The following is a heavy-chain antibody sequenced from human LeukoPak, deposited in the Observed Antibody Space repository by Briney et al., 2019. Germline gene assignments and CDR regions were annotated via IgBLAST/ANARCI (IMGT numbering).Heavy chain of an antibody. CDR3: ARGPPNWGFDF. CDR1: GGTFSSYA. D-gene: IGHD7-27*01. CDR2: MSPNSGDT. Sequence: ASVKVSCKASGGTFSSYAISWVRQAPGQGLEWMGWMSPNSGDTGYAQKFQGRVTMTRDTSISTAYMELTSLRSEDTAIYYCARGPPNWGFDFWGQGALVTVSS. J-gene: IGHJ4*02. V-gene: IGHV1-8*02.